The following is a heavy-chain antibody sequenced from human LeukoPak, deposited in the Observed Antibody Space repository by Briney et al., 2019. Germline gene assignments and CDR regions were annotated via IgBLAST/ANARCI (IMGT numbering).Heavy chain of an antibody. D-gene: IGHD4-17*01. CDR2: ISSSSSYI. V-gene: IGHV3-21*01. J-gene: IGHJ4*02. Sequence: PGGSLRLSCAASRFTLSIYSMNCAPQAPGKGREWVSSISSSSSYIFYADSVKGRFTISRDNAKNSLYLQMNSLRAEDTAVYYWARYGDYEGEFDYWGQGTLVTVSS. CDR1: RFTLSIYS. CDR3: ARYGDYEGEFDY.